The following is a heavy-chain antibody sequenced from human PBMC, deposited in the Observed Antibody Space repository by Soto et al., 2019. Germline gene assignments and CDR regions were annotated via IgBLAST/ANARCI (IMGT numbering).Heavy chain of an antibody. J-gene: IGHJ4*02. Sequence: EVRLLESGGGLVKPGGSLRLSCATSGLTFSNYAMSWVRQAPGGGLEWVPSMSGSSSTTYYADSVRGRFTISRDRSKNTLYLQMSSLRAEETAIYYCAKNQARELPRVIDFWGQGTLVTVSS. D-gene: IGHD1-7*01. CDR1: GLTFSNYA. V-gene: IGHV3-23*01. CDR2: MSGSSSTT. CDR3: AKNQARELPRVIDF.